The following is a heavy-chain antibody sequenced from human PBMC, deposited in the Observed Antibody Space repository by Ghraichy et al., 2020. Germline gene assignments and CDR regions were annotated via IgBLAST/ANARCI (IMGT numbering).Heavy chain of an antibody. CDR3: ARGKDCYKQCVDY. D-gene: IGHD5-24*01. CDR2: ISSYNGNT. Sequence: AAVKVSCKASGYTFTSYGISWVRQAPGQGLEWMGWISSYNGNTNYAQNIQGRVTMTTDTSTRTAYMELRSLRSDDTAVYYCARGKDCYKQCVDYWGQGTLVPVSS. CDR1: GYTFTSYG. V-gene: IGHV1-18*04. J-gene: IGHJ4*02.